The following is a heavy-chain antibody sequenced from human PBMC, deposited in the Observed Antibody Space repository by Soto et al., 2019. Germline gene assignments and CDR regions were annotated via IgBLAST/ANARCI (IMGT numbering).Heavy chain of an antibody. V-gene: IGHV4-4*07. CDR3: ATGPGGFGEFSLDY. J-gene: IGHJ4*02. CDR1: GGSITTYY. D-gene: IGHD3-10*01. CDR2: IYSGGST. Sequence: PSETLSLTCTVSGGSITTYYWSWIRQPAGKGLEWIGRIYSGGSTNYNPSLRSRVTVSVDMSKNQFSLKLSSVTAADTAVYYCATGPGGFGEFSLDYWGQGTLVTVSS.